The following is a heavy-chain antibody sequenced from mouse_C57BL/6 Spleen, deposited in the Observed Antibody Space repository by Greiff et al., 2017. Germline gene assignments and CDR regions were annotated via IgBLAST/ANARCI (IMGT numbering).Heavy chain of an antibody. Sequence: EVKLVESGPGLVKPSQSLSLTCSVTGYSITSGYYWNWIRQFPGNKLEWMGYISYDGSNNYNPSLKNRISIHRDTTKHQVFLKLYSVTTEVTATYSCASGDYDESYWYFDVWGTGTTVTVSS. CDR2: ISYDGSN. CDR1: GYSITSGYY. CDR3: ASGDYDESYWYFDV. D-gene: IGHD2-4*01. J-gene: IGHJ1*03. V-gene: IGHV3-6*01.